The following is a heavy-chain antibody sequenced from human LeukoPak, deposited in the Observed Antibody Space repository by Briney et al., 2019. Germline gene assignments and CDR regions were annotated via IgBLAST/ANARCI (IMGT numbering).Heavy chain of an antibody. D-gene: IGHD3-22*01. J-gene: IGHJ3*02. CDR3: AKERTYYYDSSGYSDAFDI. CDR1: GFTFSSYG. CDR2: ISYDGSNK. Sequence: PGGSLRLSCAASGFTFSSYGMHWVRQAPGKGLEWVAVISYDGSNKYYADSVKGRFTISRDNSKNTLYLQMNSLRAEDTAVYYCAKERTYYYDSSGYSDAFDIWGQGTMVTVSS. V-gene: IGHV3-30*18.